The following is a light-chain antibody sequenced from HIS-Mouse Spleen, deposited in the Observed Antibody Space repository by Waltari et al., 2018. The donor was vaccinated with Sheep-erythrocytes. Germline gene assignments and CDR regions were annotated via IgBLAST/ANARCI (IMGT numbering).Light chain of an antibody. Sequence: QSALTQPRSVSGSPGQSVTISCTGTSSDVGGYNYVSWYQQHPGKAPKLMIYDVSKRTSGVPDRFSGPKSGNTASLTISGLQAEDEADYYCCSYAGSYNHVFATGTKVTVL. CDR3: CSYAGSYNHV. CDR1: SSDVGGYNY. V-gene: IGLV2-11*01. J-gene: IGLJ1*01. CDR2: DVS.